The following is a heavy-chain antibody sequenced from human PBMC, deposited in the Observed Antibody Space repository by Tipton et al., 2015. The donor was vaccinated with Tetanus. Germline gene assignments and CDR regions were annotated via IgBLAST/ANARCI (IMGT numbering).Heavy chain of an antibody. D-gene: IGHD1-26*01. V-gene: IGHV4-31*03. CDR1: GVSLTDYY. CDR3: ARGLPREPFYLDY. CDR2: IYYTALT. J-gene: IGHJ4*02. Sequence: TLSLTCTVSGVSLTDYYWTWIRQPPGKGLEWIGNIYYTALTSYTPSLNSRVTISVDSSKNHFSLNLTSVTAADTAVYFCARGLPREPFYLDYWGQGKQVTVSS.